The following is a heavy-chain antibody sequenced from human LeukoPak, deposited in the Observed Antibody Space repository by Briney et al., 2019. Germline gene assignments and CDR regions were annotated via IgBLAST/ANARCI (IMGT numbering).Heavy chain of an antibody. CDR2: IKTKTDGGTT. Sequence: PGGSLRLSCAASGFTFSKAWMNWVRQAPGRGLEWVGRIKTKTDGGTTDYAAPVKGRFNISRDDSKSTLYLQMNSLEIEDTAVYYCTSDRATYYDIFTGYCFDSWGQGTLVTVSS. CDR1: GFTFSKAW. J-gene: IGHJ4*02. CDR3: TSDRATYYDIFTGYCFDS. V-gene: IGHV3-15*01. D-gene: IGHD3-9*01.